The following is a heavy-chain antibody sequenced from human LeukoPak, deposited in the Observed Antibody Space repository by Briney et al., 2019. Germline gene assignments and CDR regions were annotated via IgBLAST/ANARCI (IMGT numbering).Heavy chain of an antibody. Sequence: PSETLSLTCTVSGGSISTSNYYWGWIRQPPGKGLEWIGNIFYSGSTYYSPSLRSRVTISLDTSKNQFSLKLSSVTAADTAVYYCARDPTYYDSSGYYSNWGQGTLVTVSS. CDR1: GGSISTSNYY. D-gene: IGHD3-22*01. CDR2: IFYSGST. CDR3: ARDPTYYDSSGYYSN. J-gene: IGHJ4*02. V-gene: IGHV4-39*07.